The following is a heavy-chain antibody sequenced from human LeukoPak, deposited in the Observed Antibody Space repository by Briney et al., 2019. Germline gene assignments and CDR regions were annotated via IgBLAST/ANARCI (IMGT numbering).Heavy chain of an antibody. Sequence: PGGSLRLSCAASGFTFSSYAMHWVRQAPGKGPEWVAVISYDGSNKYYADSVKGRFTISRDNSKNTLYLQMNSLRAEDTAVYYCARGDSGPPFDCWGQGTLVTVSS. CDR1: GFTFSSYA. CDR2: ISYDGSNK. V-gene: IGHV3-30*04. D-gene: IGHD1-26*01. J-gene: IGHJ4*02. CDR3: ARGDSGPPFDC.